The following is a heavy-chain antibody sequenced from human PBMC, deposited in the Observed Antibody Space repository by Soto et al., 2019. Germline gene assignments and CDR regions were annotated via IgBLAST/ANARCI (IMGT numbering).Heavy chain of an antibody. CDR2: VNRDGSST. Sequence: EVRLVESGGGLVQPGGSLGLSCAASGFTLSDYWMHWVRQVPGKGLVWVSRVNRDGSSTDYADSVKGRFTISRDNAKNTLSLQMNSLRAEDTAVYYCAKVGAGGWGLDYWGLGTLVSVSA. D-gene: IGHD6-19*01. V-gene: IGHV3-74*01. J-gene: IGHJ4*02. CDR3: AKVGAGGWGLDY. CDR1: GFTLSDYW.